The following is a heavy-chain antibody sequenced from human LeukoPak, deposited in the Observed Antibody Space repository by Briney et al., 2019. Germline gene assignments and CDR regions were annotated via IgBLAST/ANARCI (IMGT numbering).Heavy chain of an antibody. J-gene: IGHJ5*02. CDR2: IRSTGSST. CDR3: ARVYYASWSGQPLSQHWLDP. Sequence: GGSLRLSCAASGFTFRDYYVTWIRQAPGKGLEWVSYIRSTGSSTAYADSVKGRFAISRDNAKNSLYLQMNGLRVEDTAVYYCARVYYASWSGQPLSQHWLDPWGQGTLVTVSS. V-gene: IGHV3-11*04. D-gene: IGHD3-3*01. CDR1: GFTFRDYY.